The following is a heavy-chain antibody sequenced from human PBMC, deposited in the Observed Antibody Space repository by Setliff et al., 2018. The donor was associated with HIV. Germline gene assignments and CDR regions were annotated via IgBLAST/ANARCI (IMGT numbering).Heavy chain of an antibody. CDR3: ATHSSYSSSSYYFDY. V-gene: IGHV1-69*05. CDR1: GYTFSNYD. J-gene: IGHJ4*02. CDR2: MNPNSGTA. D-gene: IGHD3-22*01. Sequence: SVKVSCKASGYTFSNYDINWVRQATGQGLEWVGWMNPNSGTANYAQNFQGRVTITTDESTSTAYMELSSLRSEDTAVYYCATHSSYSSSSYYFDYWGQGTLVTVSS.